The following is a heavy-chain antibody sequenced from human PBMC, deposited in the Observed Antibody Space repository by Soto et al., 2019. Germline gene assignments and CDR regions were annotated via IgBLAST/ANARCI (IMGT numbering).Heavy chain of an antibody. J-gene: IGHJ4*02. Sequence: QITLKESGPTLVKPTQTLTLTCTFSGFSLSSTRMAVGWIRQPPGKALEWLALIYWDDDKRYSPFLKSRLTITKDPSKSAVLLTMSNIAPVDTARYYCAHIVVAGLGYYFDYWGQGTLVTVSS. CDR2: IYWDDDK. V-gene: IGHV2-5*02. CDR3: AHIVVAGLGYYFDY. D-gene: IGHD6-19*01. CDR1: GFSLSSTRMA.